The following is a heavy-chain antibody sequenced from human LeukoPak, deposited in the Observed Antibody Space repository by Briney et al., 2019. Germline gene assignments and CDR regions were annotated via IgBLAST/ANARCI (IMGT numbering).Heavy chain of an antibody. V-gene: IGHV4-39*01. CDR1: GGSISSSSYS. D-gene: IGHD2-15*01. CDR2: ISDSGST. Sequence: SEILSLTCTVSGGSISSSSYSWGWIRQPPGKGLEWFGSISDSGSTYYYPSLKSRVTISVDTSKNQFSLNLSSVTAADTAVYYCASSYCSGGSCYGTFDIWGQGTMVTVSS. CDR3: ASSYCSGGSCYGTFDI. J-gene: IGHJ3*02.